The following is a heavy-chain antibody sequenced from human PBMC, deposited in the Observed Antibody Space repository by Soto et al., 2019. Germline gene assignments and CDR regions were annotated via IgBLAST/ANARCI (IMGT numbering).Heavy chain of an antibody. J-gene: IGHJ4*02. Sequence: GGSLRLSCAASGFTFSSYGMHWVRQAPGKGLEWVAVIWYDGSNKYYADSVKGRFTISRDNSKNTLYLQMNSPRAEDTAVYYCAREARSSGSYYFDYWGQGTLVTVSS. CDR3: AREARSSGSYYFDY. V-gene: IGHV3-33*01. D-gene: IGHD3-10*01. CDR2: IWYDGSNK. CDR1: GFTFSSYG.